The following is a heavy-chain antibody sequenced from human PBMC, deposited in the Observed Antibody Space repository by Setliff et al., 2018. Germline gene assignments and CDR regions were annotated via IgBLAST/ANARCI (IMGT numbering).Heavy chain of an antibody. V-gene: IGHV4-61*09. D-gene: IGHD2-15*01. J-gene: IGHJ4*02. Sequence: PSETPSLTCTVSGDSISSGSYYWSWIRQPAGKGLEWIGHIYTSGSTNYNPSLKSRVTISVDTSKNQFSLKLSSVTAADTAVYYCAREGYFPRGGNDLYYFDYWGQGTLVTVSS. CDR2: IYTSGST. CDR1: GDSISSGSYY. CDR3: AREGYFPRGGNDLYYFDY.